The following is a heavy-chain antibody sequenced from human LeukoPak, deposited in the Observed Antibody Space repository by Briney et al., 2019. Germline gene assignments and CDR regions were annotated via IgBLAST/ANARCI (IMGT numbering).Heavy chain of an antibody. D-gene: IGHD2-21*02. CDR2: MYYSGST. CDR1: GGXISSSRYY. V-gene: IGHV4-39*01. J-gene: IGHJ4*02. Sequence: PSETLSLTCTVSGGXISSSRYYWGWLRQPPGKGPEWIGSMYYSGSTYYNPSLKSRLTISVDTSKNQFSLKLSSVTAADTAVYYCASQTDYYYDYWGQGTLVTVSS. CDR3: ASQTDYYYDY.